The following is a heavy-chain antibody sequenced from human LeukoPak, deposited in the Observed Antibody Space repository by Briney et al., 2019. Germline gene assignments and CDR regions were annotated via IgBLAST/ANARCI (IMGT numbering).Heavy chain of an antibody. D-gene: IGHD6-19*01. CDR3: ARTQYSSGWYNWFDP. CDR1: GFTISSYA. CDR2: ISGSGGIT. J-gene: IGHJ5*02. V-gene: IGHV3-23*01. Sequence: GGSLRLSCAASGFTISSYAMSWVRQAPGKGLEWVSAISGSGGITYYADSVKGRFTISRDNSKNTLYLQMNSLRAKDTAVYYCARTQYSSGWYNWFDPWGQGTLVTVSS.